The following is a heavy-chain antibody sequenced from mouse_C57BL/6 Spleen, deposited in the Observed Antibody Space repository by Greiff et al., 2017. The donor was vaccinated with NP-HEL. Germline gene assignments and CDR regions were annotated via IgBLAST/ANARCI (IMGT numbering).Heavy chain of an antibody. Sequence: VQLQQPGAELVKPGASVKLSCKASGYTFTSYWMQWVKQRPGQGLEWIGEIDPSDSYTNYNQKFKGKATLTVDTSSSTAYMQLSSLTSEDSAVYYCARFDYDGFDVWGTGTTVTVSS. J-gene: IGHJ1*03. CDR1: GYTFTSYW. V-gene: IGHV1-50*01. D-gene: IGHD2-4*01. CDR3: ARFDYDGFDV. CDR2: IDPSDSYT.